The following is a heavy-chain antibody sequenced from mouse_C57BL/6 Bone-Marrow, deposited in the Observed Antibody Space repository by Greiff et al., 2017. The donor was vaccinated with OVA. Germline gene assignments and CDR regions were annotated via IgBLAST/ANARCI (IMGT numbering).Heavy chain of an antibody. CDR3: APYGKRTWFAY. J-gene: IGHJ3*01. V-gene: IGHV1-26*01. CDR1: GYTFTDYY. D-gene: IGHD1-1*01. Sequence: EVQLQQSGPELVKPGASVKISCKASGYTFTDYYMNWVKQSHGKSLEWIGDINPNNGGTSYNQKFKGKATLTVDKSSSTAYMELRSLTSEDSAVYYGAPYGKRTWFAYWGQGTLVTVSA. CDR2: INPNNGGT.